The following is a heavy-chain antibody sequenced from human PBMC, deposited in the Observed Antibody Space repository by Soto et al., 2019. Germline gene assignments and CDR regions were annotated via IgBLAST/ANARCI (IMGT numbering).Heavy chain of an antibody. CDR2: INSDGSST. Sequence: EVQLVESGGGLVQPGGSLRLSCAASGFTFSSYWMHWVRQAPGKWLVWVSRINSDGSSTSYADFVKGRFTISRDNAKNTLYLQMNSLRAEDTAVYYCVKDERWVTTPLGYGGQGTLVTASS. CDR3: VKDERWVTTPLGY. D-gene: IGHD2-21*02. J-gene: IGHJ4*02. V-gene: IGHV3-74*01. CDR1: GFTFSSYW.